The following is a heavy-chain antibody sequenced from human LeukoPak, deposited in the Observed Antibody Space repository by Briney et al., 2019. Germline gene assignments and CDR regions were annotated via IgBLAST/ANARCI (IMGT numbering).Heavy chain of an antibody. J-gene: IGHJ5*02. Sequence: GGSLRLSCATSGFTFSNAWTNWVRQAPGKGLEWVGRIRSNSDGGTIDYAAPVKGRFTLSRDDSKTTLYLQMNSLQTEDTAVYYCATDFYDSTWGQGTLVTVSS. V-gene: IGHV3-15*07. CDR1: GFTFSNAW. CDR3: ATDFYDST. D-gene: IGHD3-22*01. CDR2: IRSNSDGGTI.